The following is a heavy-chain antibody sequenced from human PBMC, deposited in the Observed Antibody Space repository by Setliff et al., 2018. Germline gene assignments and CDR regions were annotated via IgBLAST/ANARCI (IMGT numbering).Heavy chain of an antibody. Sequence: PGESLKISCKGSGYTFTNYWIAWVRQMPGKGLEYMGIIYPADSDTTYSPSFQGQVTISADKSINTAYLQWGSLKASDTAIYYCARVGPLTDDAFDIWGQGTMVTVSS. CDR1: GYTFTNYW. CDR3: ARVGPLTDDAFDI. D-gene: IGHD1-26*01. V-gene: IGHV5-51*01. CDR2: IYPADSDT. J-gene: IGHJ3*02.